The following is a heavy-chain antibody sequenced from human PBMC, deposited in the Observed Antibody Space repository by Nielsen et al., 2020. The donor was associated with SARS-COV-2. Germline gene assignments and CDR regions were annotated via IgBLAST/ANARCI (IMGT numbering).Heavy chain of an antibody. CDR3: VSAGPAGY. CDR1: GFTFDDYT. CDR2: ITWDGETT. D-gene: IGHD2-2*01. J-gene: IGHJ4*02. Sequence: GGSLRLSCAASGFTFDDYTMHWVRQPRGKGLEWVALITWDGETTYYADSVKGRFTISRDNANNSLYLQMNSLIAEDTALYYCVSAGPAGYWVQGTLVTVSS. V-gene: IGHV3-43*01.